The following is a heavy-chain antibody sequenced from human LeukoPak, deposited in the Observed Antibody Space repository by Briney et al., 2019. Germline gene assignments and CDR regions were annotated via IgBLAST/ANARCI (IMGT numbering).Heavy chain of an antibody. CDR3: AIDEDPYGRKTFDY. Sequence: PGGSLRLSCAASGFTFSSYSMSWVRQAPGKGLEWVSAISGSGGSTYYADSVKGRFTISRDNSKNALYLQMNSLRAEDTAVYYCAIDEDPYGRKTFDYWGQGTLVTVSS. V-gene: IGHV3-23*01. CDR2: ISGSGGST. CDR1: GFTFSSYS. J-gene: IGHJ4*02. D-gene: IGHD2-21*01.